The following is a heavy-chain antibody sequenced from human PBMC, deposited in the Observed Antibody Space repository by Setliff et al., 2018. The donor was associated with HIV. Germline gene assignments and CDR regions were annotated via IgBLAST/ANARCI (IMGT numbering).Heavy chain of an antibody. J-gene: IGHJ4*02. D-gene: IGHD1-1*01. CDR3: ARGKIPSWRLTMFDF. V-gene: IGHV1-8*01. Sequence: GASVKFSCKASGYDFKIYDINWVRQVAGQGLEWMGWINPGTGNTGYPQNFSGRVTMTRNTSVNTVYMELSSLRSEDTAIYFCARGKIPSWRLTMFDFWGQGTPVTVSS. CDR2: INPGTGNT. CDR1: GYDFKIYD.